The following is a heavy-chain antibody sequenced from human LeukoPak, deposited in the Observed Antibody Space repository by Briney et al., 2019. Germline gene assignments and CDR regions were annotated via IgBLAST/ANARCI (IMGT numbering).Heavy chain of an antibody. J-gene: IGHJ4*02. CDR2: IYYSGST. V-gene: IGHV4-39*01. D-gene: IGHD3-22*01. Sequence: SETLSLTCTVSGGSISSSSYYWGWIRQPPGKGLEWIGSIYYSGSTYYNPSLKSRVTISVDTSKNQFSLKLSSVTAADTAAYYCARHRPYYDSSGYYSYYFDYWGQGTLVTVSS. CDR3: ARHRPYYDSSGYYSYYFDY. CDR1: GGSISSSSYY.